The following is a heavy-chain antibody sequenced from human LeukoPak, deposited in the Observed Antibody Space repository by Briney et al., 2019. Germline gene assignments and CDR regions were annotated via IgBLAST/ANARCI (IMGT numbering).Heavy chain of an antibody. CDR1: GFTFSSYG. Sequence: PGGSLRLSCAASGFTFSSYGMHWVRQAPGKGLEWVAVIWYDGSNKYYADSVKGRFTISRDNSKNTLYLQMNSLRAEDTAVYYCAREVTMVRGVAYFDYWGQGTLVTVSS. V-gene: IGHV3-33*01. CDR2: IWYDGSNK. J-gene: IGHJ4*02. CDR3: AREVTMVRGVAYFDY. D-gene: IGHD3-10*01.